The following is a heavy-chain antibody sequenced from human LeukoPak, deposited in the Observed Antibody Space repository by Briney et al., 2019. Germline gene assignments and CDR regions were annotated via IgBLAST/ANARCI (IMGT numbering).Heavy chain of an antibody. CDR3: ARSLRFLEWFPDP. D-gene: IGHD3-3*01. CDR2: IYGDGSFT. V-gene: IGHV3-74*01. Sequence: GGSLRLSCAASGFTFSNFWMHWVRQAPGKGLVWVALIYGDGSFTRYADSVKGRFTITRDNAKNTLYLQMNSLRAEDTAVYYCARSLRFLEWFPDPWGQGTLVTVSS. CDR1: GFTFSNFW. J-gene: IGHJ5*02.